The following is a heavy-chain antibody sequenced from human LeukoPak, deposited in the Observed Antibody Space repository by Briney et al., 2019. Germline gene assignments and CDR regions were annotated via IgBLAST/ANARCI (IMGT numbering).Heavy chain of an antibody. J-gene: IGHJ4*02. CDR1: GFTFDDHA. Sequence: PGGSLRLSCAASGFTFDDHAMHWVRQAPGKGLEWVSLISGDGGRTHYADSVKGRFTISRDNSKNSLYLQMNSLRTEDTALYYCAKDLEDDSSGYFYYFDDWGQGTLVTVSS. V-gene: IGHV3-43*02. CDR3: AKDLEDDSSGYFYYFDD. CDR2: ISGDGGRT. D-gene: IGHD3-22*01.